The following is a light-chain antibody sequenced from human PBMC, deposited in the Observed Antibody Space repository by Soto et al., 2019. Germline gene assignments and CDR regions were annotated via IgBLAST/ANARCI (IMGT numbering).Light chain of an antibody. Sequence: DIQMTQSPSSLSASVGDRVTITCRTSQNINKYLSWYQQKPGKAPKLLIYATSTLQSGVPSRFSGSGSGTDFTLTISTLQPEDFATYYCLQTYSTPRTFCQGTKVDI. CDR1: QNINKY. V-gene: IGKV1-39*01. CDR2: ATS. J-gene: IGKJ1*01. CDR3: LQTYSTPRT.